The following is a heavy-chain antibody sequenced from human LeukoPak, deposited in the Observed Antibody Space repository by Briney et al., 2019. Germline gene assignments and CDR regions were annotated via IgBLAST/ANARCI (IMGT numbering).Heavy chain of an antibody. D-gene: IGHD3-10*01. CDR1: GFTFSSYA. J-gene: IGHJ4*02. CDR3: ARAYGSGSYSYFDY. V-gene: IGHV3-30-3*01. CDR2: ISYDGSNK. Sequence: GSLRLSCAASGFTFSSYAMHWVRQAPGKGLEWVAVISYDGSNKYYADSVKGRSTISRDNSKNTLYLQMNSLRAEDTAVYYCARAYGSGSYSYFDYWGQGTLVTVSS.